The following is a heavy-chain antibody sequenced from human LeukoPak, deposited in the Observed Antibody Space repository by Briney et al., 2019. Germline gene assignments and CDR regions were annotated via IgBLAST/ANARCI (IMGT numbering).Heavy chain of an antibody. CDR2: IIPIFGTA. CDR3: ARSIALYNWFDP. J-gene: IGHJ5*02. Sequence: SVKVSCKASGGTFSSYAISWVRQAPGQGLEWMGGIIPIFGTANYAQKFRGRVTITTDESTSTAYMELSSLRSEDTAVYYCARSIALYNWFDPWGQGTLVTVSS. V-gene: IGHV1-69*05. D-gene: IGHD6-6*01. CDR1: GGTFSSYA.